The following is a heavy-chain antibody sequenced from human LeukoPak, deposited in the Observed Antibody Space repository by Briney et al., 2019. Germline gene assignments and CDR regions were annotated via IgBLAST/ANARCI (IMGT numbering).Heavy chain of an antibody. CDR2: IIPIFGTA. CDR1: GGTFSSYA. V-gene: IGHV1-69*06. J-gene: IGHJ4*02. D-gene: IGHD3-22*01. CDR3: ARGSPPRRNYDSRGYYSYYFDY. Sequence: SVKVSCKASGGTFSSYAISWVRQAPGQGLEWMGGIIPIFGTANYAQKFQGRVTITADKSTSTAYMDLSSLRSEDTAVYYCARGSPPRRNYDSRGYYSYYFDYWGQGTLVTVSS.